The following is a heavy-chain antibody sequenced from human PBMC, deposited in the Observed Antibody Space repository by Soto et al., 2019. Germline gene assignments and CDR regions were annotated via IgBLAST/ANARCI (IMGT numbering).Heavy chain of an antibody. CDR2: IFYTGTS. V-gene: IGHV4-39*02. CDR1: GGSINYNSYY. CDR3: ARLVVVAPVANA. J-gene: IGHJ5*02. D-gene: IGHD2-2*01. Sequence: PSETLSLTCSVSGGSINYNSYYWGWIRQPPGKGLEGVGGIFYTGTSYYSPSLKDRVTISVDTSKNSFSLNLTSVTAADTAVYFCARLVVVAPVANAWGQGTMVTVYS.